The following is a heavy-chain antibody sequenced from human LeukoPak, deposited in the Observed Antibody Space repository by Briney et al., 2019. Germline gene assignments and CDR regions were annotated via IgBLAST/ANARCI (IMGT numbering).Heavy chain of an antibody. CDR2: IYYSGST. CDR1: GGSISSGGYY. V-gene: IGHV4-31*03. D-gene: IGHD6-13*01. CDR3: VSTTAEGYYFDY. Sequence: SETLSLTCTVSGGSISSGGYYRSWIRQHPGKGLEWIGYIYYSGSTYYNPSLKSRVTISVDTSKNQFSLKLSSVTAADTAVYYCVSTTAEGYYFDYWGQGTLVTVSS. J-gene: IGHJ4*02.